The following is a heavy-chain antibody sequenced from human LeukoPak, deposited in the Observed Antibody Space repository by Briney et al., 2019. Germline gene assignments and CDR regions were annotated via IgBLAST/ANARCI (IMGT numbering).Heavy chain of an antibody. V-gene: IGHV3-23*01. Sequence: PGGSLRLSCAASGFTFSSYAMSWVRQAPGKGLEWVSAISGSGGSTYYADSVKGRFTISRDNSKNTLYLQMNSLRAEDTAVYYCAKDWGYSSGWYLDYWGQGTLVTVSS. CDR1: GFTFSSYA. D-gene: IGHD6-19*01. CDR3: AKDWGYSSGWYLDY. J-gene: IGHJ4*02. CDR2: ISGSGGST.